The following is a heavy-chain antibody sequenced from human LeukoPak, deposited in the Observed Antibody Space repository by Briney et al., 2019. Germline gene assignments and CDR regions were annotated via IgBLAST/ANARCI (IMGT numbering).Heavy chain of an antibody. CDR2: IYTSGST. CDR3: ARDLYYYDSSVGY. J-gene: IGHJ4*02. V-gene: IGHV4-61*02. Sequence: PSQTLSLTCTVPGGSISSGSYYWSWIRQPAGKGLEWIGRIYTSGSTNYNPSLKSRVTISVDTSKNQFSLKLSSVTAADTAVYYCARDLYYYDSSVGYWGQGTLVTVSS. CDR1: GGSISSGSYY. D-gene: IGHD3-22*01.